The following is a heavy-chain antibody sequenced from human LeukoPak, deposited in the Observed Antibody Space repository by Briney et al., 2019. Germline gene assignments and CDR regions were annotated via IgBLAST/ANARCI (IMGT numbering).Heavy chain of an antibody. CDR3: ARDLHESDSSGYLN. J-gene: IGHJ4*02. D-gene: IGHD3-22*01. Sequence: ASVKVSCKASGGTFSSYAISWVRQAPGQGLEWMGVIIPIFGTANYAQKFQGRVTITADESTSTAYMELSSLRSEDTAVYYCARDLHESDSSGYLNWGQGTLVTVSS. CDR1: GGTFSSYA. CDR2: IIPIFGTA. V-gene: IGHV1-69*13.